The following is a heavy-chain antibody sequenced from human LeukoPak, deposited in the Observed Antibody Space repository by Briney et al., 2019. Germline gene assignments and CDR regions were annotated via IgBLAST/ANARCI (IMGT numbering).Heavy chain of an antibody. D-gene: IGHD6-13*01. CDR1: GFTFSSYG. CDR3: AKDRRIAAPGTAPFDY. J-gene: IGHJ4*02. CDR2: IRYDGSNK. Sequence: GGSLRLSCAASGFTFSSYGMHWVRQAPGKGLEWVAFIRYDGSNKYYADSVKGRFTISRDNSKNTLDLQMNSLRPEDTAVYYCAKDRRIAAPGTAPFDYWGQGTLVTVSS. V-gene: IGHV3-30*02.